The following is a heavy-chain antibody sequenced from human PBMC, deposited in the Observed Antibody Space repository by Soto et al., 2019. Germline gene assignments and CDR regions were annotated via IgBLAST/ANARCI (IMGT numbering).Heavy chain of an antibody. D-gene: IGHD5-12*01. J-gene: IGHJ4*02. V-gene: IGHV4-61*01. Sequence: SETLSLTCTVSGGSVSSGSYYWSWIRQPPGKGLEWIGYIYYSGSTNYNPSLKSRVTISVDTSKNQFSLKLSSVTAADTAVYYCAREVDGYNDRYFDYWGQGTLVTVSS. CDR3: AREVDGYNDRYFDY. CDR2: IYYSGST. CDR1: GGSVSSGSYY.